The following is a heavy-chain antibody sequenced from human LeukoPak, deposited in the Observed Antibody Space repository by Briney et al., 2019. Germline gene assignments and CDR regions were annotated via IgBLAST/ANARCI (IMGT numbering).Heavy chain of an antibody. CDR2: IFFSGST. D-gene: IGHD1-1*01. V-gene: IGHV4-59*01. CDR3: ARVSWFPGTSYYYMDV. Sequence: SETLSLTCTVSGGSIGIYYWSWIRQPPGKGLEWIGYIFFSGSTNYNPSLKSRVTISVDTSKNQFSLKLSSVTAADTAVYYCARVSWFPGTSYYYMDVWGKGTTVTVSS. J-gene: IGHJ6*03. CDR1: GGSIGIYY.